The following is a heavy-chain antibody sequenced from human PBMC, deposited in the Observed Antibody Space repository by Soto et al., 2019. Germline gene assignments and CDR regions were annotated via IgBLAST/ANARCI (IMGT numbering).Heavy chain of an antibody. V-gene: IGHV3-30*18. CDR2: LSYDGNHK. CDR3: AKDVGSFSNYYGMDV. J-gene: IGHJ6*02. D-gene: IGHD3-10*01. Sequence: GGSLRLSCAASGFTFSTYGMHWVRQAPGKGLEWVAVLSYDGNHKYCADSVKGRFTISRDNSKNTLYLQMNSLRAEDTAVYYCAKDVGSFSNYYGMDVWGQGTTVTVS. CDR1: GFTFSTYG.